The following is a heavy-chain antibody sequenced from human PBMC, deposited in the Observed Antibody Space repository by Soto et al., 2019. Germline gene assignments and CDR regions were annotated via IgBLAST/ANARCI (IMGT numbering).Heavy chain of an antibody. J-gene: IGHJ4*02. CDR3: ARRYGSGFAY. V-gene: IGHV4-59*08. CDR1: GGSISSYY. CDR2: IYYSGST. Sequence: QVQLQESGPGLVKPSETLSLTCTVSGGSISSYYWSWIRQPPGKGLEWIGYIYYSGSTNYNPSLKRRVTTSVATSTHHSSLNLSSVTAADTAVHCCARRYGSGFAYWGQGTRVTVSS. D-gene: IGHD5-18*01.